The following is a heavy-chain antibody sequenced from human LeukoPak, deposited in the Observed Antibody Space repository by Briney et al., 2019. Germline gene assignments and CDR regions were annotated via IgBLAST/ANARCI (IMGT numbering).Heavy chain of an antibody. CDR2: IYTSGSS. CDR1: GGSISSYY. CDR3: AGVSVDFWSGYTMLYYYYYYMDV. Sequence: PSETLSCTGTGSGGSISSYYWSWIRQPPGKGLEGIGYIYTSGSSNYNPTLKSRVTISVDTSKNQFSLKLSSVPAADTAVYYCAGVSVDFWSGYTMLYYYYYYMDVWGKGTTVTVSS. D-gene: IGHD3-3*01. J-gene: IGHJ6*03. V-gene: IGHV4-4*09.